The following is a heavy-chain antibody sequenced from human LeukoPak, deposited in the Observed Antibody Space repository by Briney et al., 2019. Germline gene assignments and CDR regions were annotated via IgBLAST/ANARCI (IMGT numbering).Heavy chain of an antibody. CDR1: GFTFSSYS. V-gene: IGHV3-21*01. CDR3: ARGFLGNFWSGYYGMDV. Sequence: GGSLRLSCAASGFTFSSYSMNWVRQDPGKGLEWVSSISSSSSYIYYADSVKGRFTISRDNAKNSLYLQMNSLRAEDTAVYYCARGFLGNFWSGYYGMDVWGQGTTVTVSS. CDR2: ISSSSSYI. J-gene: IGHJ6*02. D-gene: IGHD3-3*01.